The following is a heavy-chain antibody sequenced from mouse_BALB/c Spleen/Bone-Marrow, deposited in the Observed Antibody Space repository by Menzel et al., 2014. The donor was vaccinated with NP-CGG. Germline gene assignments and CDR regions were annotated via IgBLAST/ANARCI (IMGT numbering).Heavy chain of an antibody. CDR1: GYTFXSYY. CDR3: ARERGTTAYFDY. CDR2: IYPGNVYT. D-gene: IGHD1-2*01. V-gene: IGHV1S56*01. J-gene: IGHJ2*01. Sequence: QVQLKQSGPELVKPGASVRISCKASGYTFXSYYIHWVKQRPGQGLEWIGWIYPGNVYTKYNEKFKGKATLTADKSSSTAYMRLSGLTSEDSAVYFCARERGTTAYFDYWGQGTTLTVSS.